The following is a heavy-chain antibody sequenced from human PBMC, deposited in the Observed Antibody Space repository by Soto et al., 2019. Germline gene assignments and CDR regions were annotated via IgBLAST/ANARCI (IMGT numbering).Heavy chain of an antibody. CDR1: GFTFSSHG. Sequence: GSLRLSCAASGFTFSSHGMHWVRQAPGKGLEWVAVISFDGNNKYYADSVKGRFTISRDNSKYTLYLQMNSLRAEDTAVYYCAKDKFYSGTQGSPDFWGQGTLVTVSS. CDR3: AKDKFYSGTQGSPDF. CDR2: ISFDGNNK. V-gene: IGHV3-30*18. J-gene: IGHJ4*02. D-gene: IGHD1-26*01.